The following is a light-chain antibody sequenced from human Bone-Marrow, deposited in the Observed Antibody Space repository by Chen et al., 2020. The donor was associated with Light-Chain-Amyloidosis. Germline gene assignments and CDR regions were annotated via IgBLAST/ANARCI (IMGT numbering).Light chain of an antibody. V-gene: IGLV3-21*02. Sequence: SYLMPQPSSFSVAAGQKATVYCGGNNIGSTMVHWYQHTPGQAPLLVVYDDSDRPSGIPERLSGSNSGNTATLTSSRVEAGDEADYYCQVLDRSSDRPGFGGGTKLTVL. J-gene: IGLJ3*02. CDR2: DDS. CDR1: NIGSTM. CDR3: QVLDRSSDRPG.